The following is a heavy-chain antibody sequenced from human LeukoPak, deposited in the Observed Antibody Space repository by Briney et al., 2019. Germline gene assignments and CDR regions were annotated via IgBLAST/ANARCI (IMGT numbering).Heavy chain of an antibody. CDR3: ARWNYDSGSWVLDY. Sequence: PGGSLRLSCAASGFTFSSNGMHWVRQAPGKGLQWVAVIWFDGSNQYYADSVRGRFTISRDNSKNTLYLQMNGLRAEDTGLYYCARWNYDSGSWVLDYWGQGTLVTVSS. CDR1: GFTFSSNG. D-gene: IGHD3-10*01. CDR2: IWFDGSNQ. J-gene: IGHJ4*02. V-gene: IGHV3-33*01.